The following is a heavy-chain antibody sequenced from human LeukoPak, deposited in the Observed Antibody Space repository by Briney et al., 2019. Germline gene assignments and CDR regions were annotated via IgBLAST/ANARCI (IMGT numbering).Heavy chain of an antibody. V-gene: IGHV1-18*01. J-gene: IGHJ4*02. Sequence: GASVKVSCKASGYTFTSCGISWVRQAPGQGLEWMGWISAYNGNTNYAQKLQGRVTMTTDTTTSTAYMELRSLRSDATAVYYCARDDSSGYWPDFDYWGQGTLVTVSS. CDR3: ARDDSSGYWPDFDY. D-gene: IGHD3-22*01. CDR1: GYTFTSCG. CDR2: ISAYNGNT.